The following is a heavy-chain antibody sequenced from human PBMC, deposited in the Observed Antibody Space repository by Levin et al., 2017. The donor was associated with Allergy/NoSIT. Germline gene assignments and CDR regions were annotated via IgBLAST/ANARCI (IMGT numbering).Heavy chain of an antibody. CDR1: GFTFSDYY. CDR3: ARDKLGGDSGYASFDAFDL. V-gene: IGHV3-11*05. Sequence: GESLKISCSASGFTFSDYYMSWIRQAPGKGPEWISYISTTSSYTNYADPVKGRFTISRDNAKSSLNLQMKSLRAEDTAVYYCARDKLGGDSGYASFDAFDLWGQGTLVTVSS. CDR2: ISTTSSYT. J-gene: IGHJ3*01. D-gene: IGHD5-12*01.